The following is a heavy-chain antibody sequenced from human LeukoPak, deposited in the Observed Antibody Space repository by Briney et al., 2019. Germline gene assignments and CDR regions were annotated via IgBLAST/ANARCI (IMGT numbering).Heavy chain of an antibody. Sequence: GGSLRLSCAASGFTFSDYNMNWVRQAPGKGLEWVSSISSSATYIYYADSVKGRFTTSRDNAKTSLSLQMNSLRAEDTAVYYCARILVVPAANYYYSYGMDVWGQGTTVTVSS. CDR2: ISSSATYI. J-gene: IGHJ6*02. CDR3: ARILVVPAANYYYSYGMDV. CDR1: GFTFSDYN. V-gene: IGHV3-21*06. D-gene: IGHD2-2*01.